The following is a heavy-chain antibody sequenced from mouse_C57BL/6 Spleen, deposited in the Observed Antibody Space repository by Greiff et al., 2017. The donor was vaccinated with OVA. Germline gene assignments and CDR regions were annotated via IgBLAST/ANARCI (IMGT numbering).Heavy chain of an antibody. CDR2: IYPRSGNT. D-gene: IGHD2-4*01. Sequence: QVQLQQSGAELARPGASVKLSCKASGYTFTSYGIRWVKQRPGQGLEWIGEIYPRSGNTYYNEKFKGKATLTADKSSSTAYMELGSLTSEDSAVYFCARGGDYDYDEAAWLAYWGQGTLVTVSA. CDR1: GYTFTSYG. J-gene: IGHJ3*01. V-gene: IGHV1-81*01. CDR3: ARGGDYDYDEAAWLAY.